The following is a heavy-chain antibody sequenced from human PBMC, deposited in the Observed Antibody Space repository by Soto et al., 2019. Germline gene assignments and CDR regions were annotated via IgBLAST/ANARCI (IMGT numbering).Heavy chain of an antibody. CDR2: ISGSGGST. J-gene: IGHJ3*02. D-gene: IGHD3-16*01. V-gene: IGHV3-23*01. CDR3: GKGGSNGLYDAFDN. CDR1: GFTFSSYV. Sequence: EVQLLESGGGLVQPGGSLRLSCAASGFTFSSYVMNWVRQAPGKGLEWVSTISGSGGSTYYADSVEGRFTFSIDNSKNSLLFLMDRRRAEDTAVYYLGKGGSNGLYDAFDNWGQGTMVTVSS.